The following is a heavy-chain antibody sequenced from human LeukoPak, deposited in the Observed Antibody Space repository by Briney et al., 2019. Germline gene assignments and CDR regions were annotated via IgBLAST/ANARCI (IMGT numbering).Heavy chain of an antibody. CDR1: GGSVSSGSYY. CDR2: IYYSGST. J-gene: IGHJ4*02. Sequence: SETLSLTCTVSGGSVSSGSYYWSWIRQPPGKGLEWIGYIYYSGSTNYNPSLKSRVTISADTSKNQFSLKLSSVTAADTAVYYCARDRGFGEFFDYWGQGTLVTVSS. CDR3: ARDRGFGEFFDY. D-gene: IGHD3-10*01. V-gene: IGHV4-61*01.